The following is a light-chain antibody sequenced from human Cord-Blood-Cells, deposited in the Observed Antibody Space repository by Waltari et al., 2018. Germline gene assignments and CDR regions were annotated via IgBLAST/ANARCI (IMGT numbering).Light chain of an antibody. J-gene: IGLJ2*01. V-gene: IGLV2-23*01. CDR2: EGS. CDR3: CSYAGSSTYVV. CDR1: SSVCGSFNL. Sequence: QSAPTQPAPLSGSPGQSITLSCPGTSSVCGSFNLFSWYQQPPGKAPKLMIYEGSKRPSGVSNRFSGSKSGNMASLTISGLQAEDEADYYCCSYAGSSTYVVFGGGTKLTVL.